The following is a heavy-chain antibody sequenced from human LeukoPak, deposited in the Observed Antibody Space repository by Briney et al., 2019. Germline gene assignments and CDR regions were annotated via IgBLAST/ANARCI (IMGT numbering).Heavy chain of an antibody. CDR2: IGSSSSYI. D-gene: IGHD6-6*01. CDR1: GFTFSSYS. J-gene: IGHJ4*02. CDR3: ARDGEQLVRFDY. V-gene: IGHV3-21*01. Sequence: GGSLRLSCAASGFTFSSYSMNWVPQAPGKGLEWVSSIGSSSSYIYYADSVKGRFTISRDNAKNSLYLQMNSLRAEDTAVYYCARDGEQLVRFDYWGQGTLVTVSS.